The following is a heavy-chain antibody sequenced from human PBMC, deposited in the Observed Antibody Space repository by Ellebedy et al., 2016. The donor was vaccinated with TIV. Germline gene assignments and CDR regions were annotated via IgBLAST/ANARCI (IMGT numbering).Heavy chain of an antibody. Sequence: MPSETLSLTCSVSGSSISSGYYWGWIRQPPGRGLEWIGSMYHSGSTYLRPSLKSRVTLSVDTSRGQFSLRLNSVTAADTAVYYCARSGGWYTPYDYWGQGTLVTVSS. CDR2: MYHSGST. CDR1: GSSISSGYY. V-gene: IGHV4-38-2*01. CDR3: ARSGGWYTPYDY. D-gene: IGHD6-19*01. J-gene: IGHJ4*02.